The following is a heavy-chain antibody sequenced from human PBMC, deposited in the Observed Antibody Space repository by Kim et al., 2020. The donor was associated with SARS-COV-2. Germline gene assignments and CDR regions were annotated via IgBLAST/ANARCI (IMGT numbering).Heavy chain of an antibody. V-gene: IGHV3-11*01. D-gene: IGHD5-18*01. CDR2: ISDSGATI. J-gene: IGHJ4*02. CDR1: GFIFSDYY. Sequence: GGSLRLSCAASGFIFSDYYMTWIRQAPGKGLEWVSYISDSGATIYYVDSVKGRFTISRDNARNSLYLQMNSLRAEDTAVYYCARGQYSYAIWGQGTPVTVSP. CDR3: ARGQYSYAI.